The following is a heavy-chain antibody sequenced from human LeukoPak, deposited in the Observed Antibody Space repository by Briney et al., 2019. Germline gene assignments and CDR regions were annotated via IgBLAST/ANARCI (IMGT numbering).Heavy chain of an antibody. CDR1: GFTFSSYS. V-gene: IGHV3-48*01. D-gene: IGHD3-16*01. Sequence: GGSLRLSCAASGFTFSSYSMTWVRQAPGKGLEWVSYITYSSSTTYYADSVKGRFTISRDNSKNTLYLQMSSLRAGDTAVYYCAKSIRGLPGAFDIWGQGTMVTVST. J-gene: IGHJ3*02. CDR3: AKSIRGLPGAFDI. CDR2: ITYSSSTT.